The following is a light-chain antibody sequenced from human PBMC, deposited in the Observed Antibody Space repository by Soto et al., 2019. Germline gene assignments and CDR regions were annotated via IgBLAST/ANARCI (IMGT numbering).Light chain of an antibody. CDR3: SSYTTTSTLV. J-gene: IGLJ3*02. CDR2: EVR. CDR1: TRDVGSYNL. V-gene: IGLV2-14*01. Sequence: QSALTQPASVSGSPGPSITIACTGTTRDVGSYNLVSWYQQRPGEAPKLIISEVRNRPSGISYRFTGSKSGNTASLTISGRQAEDEADYYCSSYTTTSTLVFGGGTKLTVL.